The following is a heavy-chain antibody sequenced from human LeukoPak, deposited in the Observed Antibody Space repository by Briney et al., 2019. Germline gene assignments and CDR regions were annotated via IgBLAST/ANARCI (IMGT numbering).Heavy chain of an antibody. J-gene: IGHJ4*02. CDR1: GGSFSGYY. V-gene: IGHV4-34*01. D-gene: IGHD1-26*01. Sequence: SETLSLTCAVYGGSFSGYYWSWIRQPPGKGLEWIGEINHSGSTNYNPSLKSRVTISVDTSKNQFSLKLSSVTAADTAVYYCARGGGGGSYYYWGQGTLVTVSS. CDR3: ARGGGGGSYYY. CDR2: INHSGST.